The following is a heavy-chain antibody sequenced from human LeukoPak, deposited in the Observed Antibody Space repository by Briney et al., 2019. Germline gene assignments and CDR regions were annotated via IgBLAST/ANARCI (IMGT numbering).Heavy chain of an antibody. D-gene: IGHD2-2*01. Sequence: ASETLSLICTVSGASISSGSYYWSWIRQPAGKGLEWIVRIYTSGSTNYNPSLKSRVTISVDTSKNQFSLKLSSVTAADTAVYYCARARSTSYRTHYYYGMDVWGQGTTVTVSS. CDR3: ARARSTSYRTHYYYGMDV. V-gene: IGHV4-61*02. CDR1: GASISSGSYY. CDR2: IYTSGST. J-gene: IGHJ6*02.